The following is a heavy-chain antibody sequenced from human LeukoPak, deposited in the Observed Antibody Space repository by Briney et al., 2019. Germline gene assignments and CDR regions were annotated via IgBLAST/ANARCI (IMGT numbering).Heavy chain of an antibody. CDR3: AKSVESAVTTNPYFDY. CDR1: GFTFSRHS. V-gene: IGHV3-21*01. CDR2: ISSSSSYI. J-gene: IGHJ4*02. D-gene: IGHD4-17*01. Sequence: GGSLRLSCAASGFTFSRHSMNWVRQAPGKGLEWVSPISSSSSYIYYADSVKGRFTISRDNARNSLYLQPTSLRAEDTAVYYCAKSVESAVTTNPYFDYWGQGILVTVSS.